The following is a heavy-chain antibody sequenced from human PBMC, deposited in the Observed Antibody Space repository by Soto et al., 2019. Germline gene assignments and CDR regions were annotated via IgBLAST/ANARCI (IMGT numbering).Heavy chain of an antibody. CDR2: IIPIFGTA. CDR3: ARKSRYCSGGSCYFLPGIDY. V-gene: IGHV1-69*12. Sequence: QVQLVQSGAEVKKPGSSVKVSCKASGGTFSSYAISWVRQAPGQGLEWMGGIIPIFGTANYAQKFQGRVKITADEPTSTAYMELSSLRSEDTAVYYCARKSRYCSGGSCYFLPGIDYWGQGTLVTVSS. CDR1: GGTFSSYA. D-gene: IGHD2-15*01. J-gene: IGHJ4*02.